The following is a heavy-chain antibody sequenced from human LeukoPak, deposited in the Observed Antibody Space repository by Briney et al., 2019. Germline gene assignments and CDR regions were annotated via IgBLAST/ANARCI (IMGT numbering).Heavy chain of an antibody. D-gene: IGHD3-10*01. J-gene: IGHJ4*02. CDR1: GFTFSDYW. Sequence: HTGGSLRLSCAASGFTFSDYWMHWARQAPGKGLVWVARINGDGSSTTYVESVRGRFTISRDNAKKTLYLQMNSLRAEDAAVYYCARDMYSMSSARGAYWGQGTLVTVSS. V-gene: IGHV3-74*01. CDR2: INGDGSST. CDR3: ARDMYSMSSARGAY.